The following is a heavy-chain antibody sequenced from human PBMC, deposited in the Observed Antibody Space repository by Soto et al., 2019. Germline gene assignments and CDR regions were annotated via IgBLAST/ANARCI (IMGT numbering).Heavy chain of an antibody. J-gene: IGHJ4*02. CDR3: ARFPPDTGNLNG. V-gene: IGHV4-59*01. Sequence: QGHLQESGPGLVKPSETLSLTCTVSGASITSYYWSWIRQPPGKGLEWIGYIYYSGDTNYNPSLTSRVTIPGDTSKNQFSLKLSSVTAADTAVYYCARFPPDTGNLNGWGQGTLVTVSS. D-gene: IGHD3-10*01. CDR2: IYYSGDT. CDR1: GASITSYY.